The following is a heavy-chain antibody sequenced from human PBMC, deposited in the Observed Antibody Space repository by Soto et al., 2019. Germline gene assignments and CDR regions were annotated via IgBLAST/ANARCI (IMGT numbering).Heavy chain of an antibody. D-gene: IGHD3-16*02. CDR1: GFTFANAW. CDR2: IKSKTDGETT. J-gene: IGHJ4*02. CDR3: TTDSRWGHLSMITYGGLIVRDF. V-gene: IGHV3-15*01. Sequence: SLILSCAASGFTFANAWMSWVRQAPGKGLEWVGRIKSKTDGETTDYAAPMKGRFTISRDDSKNTLFLQMTGLKTEDTAVYYCTTDSRWGHLSMITYGGLIVRDFWGQGTRVTVSA.